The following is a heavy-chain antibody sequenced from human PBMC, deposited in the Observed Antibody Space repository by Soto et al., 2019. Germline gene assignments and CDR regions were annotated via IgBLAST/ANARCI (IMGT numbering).Heavy chain of an antibody. CDR1: GGTFRSYA. CDR2: IIPIFGTA. CDR3: ASNYGDDERVY. J-gene: IGHJ4*02. Sequence: QVQLVQAGAEVKKPGCSVKVSCQASGGTFRSYAISWVRQAPGQGLEWMGGIIPIFGTANYAQKFQGRVTITADESTSTAYMEMGSLRSEDTAVYYCASNYGDDERVYWGQGTLVTVSS. V-gene: IGHV1-69*01. D-gene: IGHD4-17*01.